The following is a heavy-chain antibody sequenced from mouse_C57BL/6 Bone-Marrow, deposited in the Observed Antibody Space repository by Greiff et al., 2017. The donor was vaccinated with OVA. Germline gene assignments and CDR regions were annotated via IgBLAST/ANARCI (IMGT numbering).Heavy chain of an antibody. V-gene: IGHV5-6*01. J-gene: IGHJ3*01. D-gene: IGHD1-1*01. CDR3: ARQGDYYGSSPCAY. CDR1: GFTFSSYG. Sequence: EVQRVASGGDLVKPGGSLKLSCAASGFTFSSYGMSWVRQTPDKRLEWVATIRSGGSYTYYPDSVKGRFTISRDNAKNTLYLQMSSLKSEDTAMYYCARQGDYYGSSPCAYWGQGTRVTVSA. CDR2: IRSGGSYT.